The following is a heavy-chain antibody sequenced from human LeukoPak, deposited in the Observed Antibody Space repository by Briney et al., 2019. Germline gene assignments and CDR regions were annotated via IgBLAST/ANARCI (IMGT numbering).Heavy chain of an antibody. CDR1: GGSISSYY. J-gene: IGHJ6*03. CDR3: ARGTSSRTHYYYYMDV. D-gene: IGHD2-2*01. CDR2: INHSGST. Sequence: SETLSLTCTVSGGSISSYYWSWIRQPPGKGLEWIGEINHSGSTNYNPSLKSRVTISVDTSKNQFSLKLSSVTAADTAVYYCARGTSSRTHYYYYMDVWGKGTTVTVSS. V-gene: IGHV4-34*01.